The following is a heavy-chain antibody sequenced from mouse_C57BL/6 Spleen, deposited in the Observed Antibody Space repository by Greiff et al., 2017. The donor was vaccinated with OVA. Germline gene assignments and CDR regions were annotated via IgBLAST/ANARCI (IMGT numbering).Heavy chain of an antibody. CDR2: ISDGGSYT. CDR3: ARDGEDSSMDY. D-gene: IGHD2-13*01. CDR1: GFTFSSYA. V-gene: IGHV5-4*01. J-gene: IGHJ4*01. Sequence: EVNVVESGGGLVKPGGSLKLSCAASGFTFSSYAMSWVRQTPEKRLEWVATISDGGSYTYYPDNVKGRFTISRDNAKNNLYLQMSHLKSEDTAMYYCARDGEDSSMDYWGQGTSVTVSS.